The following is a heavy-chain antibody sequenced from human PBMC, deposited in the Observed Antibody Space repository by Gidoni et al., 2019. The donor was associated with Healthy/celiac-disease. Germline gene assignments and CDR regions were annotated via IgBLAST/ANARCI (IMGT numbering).Heavy chain of an antibody. CDR2: IIPIFGTA. CDR1: GGTLSSDA. V-gene: IGHV1-69*01. CDR3: ARDELAWTTVTTGGGGYYYYGMDV. Sequence: QVQLVQSGAEVKKPGSSVKVSCKASGGTLSSDAISWVQQAPGQGLEWRGGIIPIFGTANYAQKFQGRVTITADESTSTAYMELSSLRSEDTAVYYCARDELAWTTVTTGGGGYYYYGMDVWGQGTTVTVSS. D-gene: IGHD4-17*01. J-gene: IGHJ6*02.